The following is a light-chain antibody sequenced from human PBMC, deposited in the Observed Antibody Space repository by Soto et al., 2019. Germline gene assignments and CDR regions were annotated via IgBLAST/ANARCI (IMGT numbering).Light chain of an antibody. CDR1: SSDIGKYDL. J-gene: IGLJ1*01. CDR3: CSFAGSDTPYL. CDR2: EGT. V-gene: IGLV2-23*01. Sequence: QSALAQPASVSGSPGQSITISCTGTSSDIGKYDLVSWYQQVPGRAPRLIIYEGTKRPSGISDRFSGSKSVNTASLTISGLQTEDAADYFCCSFAGSDTPYLFGSGTKPAVL.